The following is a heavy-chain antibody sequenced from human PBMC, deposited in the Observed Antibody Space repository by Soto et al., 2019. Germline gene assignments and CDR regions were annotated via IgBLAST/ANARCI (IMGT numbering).Heavy chain of an antibody. J-gene: IGHJ4*02. CDR2: INPRDGAA. CDR3: ARGSGVRTAVLAY. CDR1: GYAFTSYY. V-gene: IGHV1-46*01. D-gene: IGHD2-21*02. Sequence: QVQLVQSGAEVKKPGASVKDSCQASGYAFTSYYIHWVRQAPGQGLEWMAMINPRDGAATYAHSFQGRLTVTRDTARNVVDMEVSSLRFDDTAMHYCARGSGVRTAVLAYWGQGTLITVSS.